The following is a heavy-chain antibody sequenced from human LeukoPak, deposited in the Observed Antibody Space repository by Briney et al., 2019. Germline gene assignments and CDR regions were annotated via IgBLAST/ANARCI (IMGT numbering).Heavy chain of an antibody. CDR2: ISSSGSTI. Sequence: GGSPRLSCAASGFTFSDYYMSWIRQAPGKGLEWVSYISSSGSTIYYADSVKGRFTISRDNAKNSLYLQMNSLRAEDTAVYYCARDDSSGYYPHWGQGTLVTVSS. J-gene: IGHJ4*02. V-gene: IGHV3-11*01. D-gene: IGHD3-22*01. CDR3: ARDDSSGYYPH. CDR1: GFTFSDYY.